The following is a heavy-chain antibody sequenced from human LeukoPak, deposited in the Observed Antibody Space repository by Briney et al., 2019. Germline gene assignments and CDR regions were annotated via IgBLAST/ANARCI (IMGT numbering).Heavy chain of an antibody. CDR3: ASNNDY. CDR2: ISYDGSNK. CDR1: GFTFSSYA. J-gene: IGHJ4*02. V-gene: IGHV3-30-3*01. Sequence: GGSLRLSCAASGFTFSSYAMHWVRQDPGKGLEWVAVISYDGSNKYYADSVKGRFTISRDNSKNTLYLQMNSLRAEDTAVYYCASNNDYWGQGTLVTVSS. D-gene: IGHD2/OR15-2a*01.